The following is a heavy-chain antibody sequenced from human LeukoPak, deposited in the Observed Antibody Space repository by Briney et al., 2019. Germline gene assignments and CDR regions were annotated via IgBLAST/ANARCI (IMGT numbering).Heavy chain of an antibody. D-gene: IGHD3-9*01. V-gene: IGHV5-51*01. J-gene: IGHJ3*02. CDR2: IYPGDSDT. CDR1: GYSFTSYW. Sequence: GESLKISCKGSGYSFTSYWIGWVRQMPGKGLEWMGIIYPGDSDTRYSPSFQGQVTITADKSISTAYLQWSSLKASDTAMYYCARAGRHFDWPLWDDAFDIWGQGTMVTVSS. CDR3: ARAGRHFDWPLWDDAFDI.